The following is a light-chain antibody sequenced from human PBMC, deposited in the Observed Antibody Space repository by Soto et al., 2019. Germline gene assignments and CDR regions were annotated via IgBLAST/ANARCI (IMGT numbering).Light chain of an antibody. CDR1: SSDVGGYDY. CDR3: SSYSTTSTLV. J-gene: IGLJ1*01. V-gene: IGLV2-14*01. CDR2: EVN. Sequence: QSVLTQPASVSGSPGQSVTISCTGASSDVGGYDYVSWYQQHPGKAPKLILYEVNNRPSGVSNHFSGSKSGNTASLIISGLQADDEADYYCSSYSTTSTLVFGSGTKSPS.